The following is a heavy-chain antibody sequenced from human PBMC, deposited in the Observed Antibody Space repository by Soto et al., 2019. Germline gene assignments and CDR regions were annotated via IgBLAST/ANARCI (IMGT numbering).Heavy chain of an antibody. V-gene: IGHV3-30*18. CDR1: GFTFSSYG. J-gene: IGHJ6*02. CDR3: AKGNTLLTDYYYYYGMDV. D-gene: IGHD2-2*02. Sequence: GGSLRLSCAASGFTFSSYGMHWFRQAPGKGLEWVAVISYDGSNKYYADSVKGRFTISRDNSKNTLYLQMNSLRAEDTAVYYCAKGNTLLTDYYYYYGMDVWGQGTTVTVSS. CDR2: ISYDGSNK.